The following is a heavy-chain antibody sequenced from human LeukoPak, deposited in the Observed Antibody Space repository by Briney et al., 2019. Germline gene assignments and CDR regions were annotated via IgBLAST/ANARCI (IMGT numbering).Heavy chain of an antibody. CDR1: GFAFSTYG. D-gene: IGHD6-25*01. CDR3: VKPAAGIAGNYFDH. J-gene: IGHJ4*02. CDR2: IRSDGSNK. Sequence: GGSLRLSCAASGFAFSTYGMDWVRQAPGEGLEWVAYIRSDGSNKNYADSVKGRFTISKDNSKNTLYLLMNSLRTEDTAVYYCVKPAAGIAGNYFDHWGQGTLVTVSS. V-gene: IGHV3-30*02.